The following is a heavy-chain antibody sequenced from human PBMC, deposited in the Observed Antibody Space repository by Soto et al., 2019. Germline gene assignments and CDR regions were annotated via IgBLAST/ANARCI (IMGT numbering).Heavy chain of an antibody. CDR3: XXXXXXXXXXXXXXX. Sequence: QVQLVQSGAEVKKPGASVKVSCKASGYTYTNYGINWVRQAPGQGLEWMGWISAYNGNTNYAQKFQDRVTMTTDTSTSXAYMXLXXXXXXXXXXXXXXXXXXXXXXXXXXXXWXRGXLVTV. CDR2: ISAYNGNT. J-gene: IGHJ2*01. CDR1: GYTYTNYG. V-gene: IGHV1-18*01.